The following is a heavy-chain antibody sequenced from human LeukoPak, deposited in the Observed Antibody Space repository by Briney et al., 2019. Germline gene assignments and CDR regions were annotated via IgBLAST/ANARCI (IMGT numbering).Heavy chain of an antibody. J-gene: IGHJ6*03. D-gene: IGHD6-13*01. CDR1: GYTFTSYG. Sequence: GASVKVSCKASGYTFTSYGISWVRQAPGQGLEWMGWIGAYNGNTNYAQKLQGRVTMTTDTSTSTAYMELRSLRSDDTAVYYCARVAAGTRTSWNRLGLYYYYYYMDVWGEGTTVTVSS. CDR2: IGAYNGNT. V-gene: IGHV1-18*01. CDR3: ARVAAGTRTSWNRLGLYYYYYYMDV.